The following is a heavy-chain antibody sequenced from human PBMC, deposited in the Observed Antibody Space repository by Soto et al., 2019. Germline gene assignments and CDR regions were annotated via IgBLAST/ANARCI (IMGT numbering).Heavy chain of an antibody. CDR1: GGSFSGYY. Sequence: SETLSLTCAVYGGSFSGYYWSWIRQPPGKGLEWIGEIHHSGSTNYNPSLRSRVSTSLDTSKNQFSLKLTSVTAADTAVYYCARGYHYDSSGYPYYFDSWGQGTLVT. CDR2: IHHSGST. D-gene: IGHD3-22*01. V-gene: IGHV4-34*01. CDR3: ARGYHYDSSGYPYYFDS. J-gene: IGHJ4*02.